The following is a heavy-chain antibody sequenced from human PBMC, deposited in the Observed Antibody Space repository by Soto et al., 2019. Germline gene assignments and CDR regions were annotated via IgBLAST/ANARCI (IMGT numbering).Heavy chain of an antibody. Sequence: QVQLVESGGGLVKPGESLRLSCAASGFTFSDYDMSWIRQAPGKRLEWVSYISRSGGTIFSADSMKGRFAISRDNSNNLLYLQMNSLRVEDTAMYFCARARDMATDVESWGQGTLVTVSS. CDR2: ISRSGGTI. D-gene: IGHD2-15*01. J-gene: IGHJ4*02. V-gene: IGHV3-11*01. CDR1: GFTFSDYD. CDR3: ARARDMATDVES.